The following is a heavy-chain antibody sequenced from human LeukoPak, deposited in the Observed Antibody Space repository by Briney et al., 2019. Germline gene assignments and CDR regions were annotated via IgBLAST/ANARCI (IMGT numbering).Heavy chain of an antibody. D-gene: IGHD3-10*01. Sequence: GSLRLSCAASGFTFSSYGMSWVRQPPGKGLEWIGEINHSGSTNYNPSLKSRVTISVDTSKNQFSLKLSSVTAADTAVYYCARRFYGSGSYFPRYYYYMDVWGKGTTVTISS. CDR1: GFTFSSYG. CDR3: ARRFYGSGSYFPRYYYYMDV. CDR2: INHSGST. J-gene: IGHJ6*03. V-gene: IGHV4-34*01.